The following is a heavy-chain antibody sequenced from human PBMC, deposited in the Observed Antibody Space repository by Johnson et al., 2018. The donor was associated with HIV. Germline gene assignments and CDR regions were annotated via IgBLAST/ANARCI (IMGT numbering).Heavy chain of an antibody. D-gene: IGHD3-3*01. Sequence: VQLVESGGGLVQPGGSLRLSFVASGFTFSNYPMHWVRQAPGRGLEYVSRVTNNGDSTYYVNAVKGRFTISRDNSKNTLYLQMDSLRAEDTAVYYCATDYNFWSGRPDSFDVWGQGTMVTVSS. CDR3: ATDYNFWSGRPDSFDV. V-gene: IGHV3-64*01. J-gene: IGHJ3*01. CDR1: GFTFSNYP. CDR2: VTNNGDST.